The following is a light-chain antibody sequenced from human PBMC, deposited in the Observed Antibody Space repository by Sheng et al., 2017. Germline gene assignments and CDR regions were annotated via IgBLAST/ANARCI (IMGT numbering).Light chain of an antibody. J-gene: IGLJ2*01. CDR1: RTNIGAGYD. Sequence: QLVLTQPPSVSGAPGQRVTISCAGGRTNIGAGYDVHWYQQVPGTAPKRLISGNDDRPSGVPDRFSGSKSGTSASLAIAGLQAEDEAHYYCQTFDSSLTVLFGGGTKVTVL. CDR2: GND. V-gene: IGLV1-40*01. CDR3: QTFDSSLTVL.